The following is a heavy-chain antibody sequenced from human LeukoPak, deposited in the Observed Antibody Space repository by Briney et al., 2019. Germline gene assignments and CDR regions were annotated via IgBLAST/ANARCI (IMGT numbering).Heavy chain of an antibody. CDR3: ARKVGYYGSGSYYGL. CDR1: GGSFSGYY. V-gene: IGHV4-34*01. Sequence: SETLSLTCAVYGGSFSGYYWSWIRQPPGKGREWMGEINHSGSTHYNPSLKRRVTISVDTSKNQFSLKLSSVTAADTAVYYCARKVGYYGSGSYYGLWGQGTLVTVSS. CDR2: INHSGST. D-gene: IGHD3-10*01. J-gene: IGHJ4*02.